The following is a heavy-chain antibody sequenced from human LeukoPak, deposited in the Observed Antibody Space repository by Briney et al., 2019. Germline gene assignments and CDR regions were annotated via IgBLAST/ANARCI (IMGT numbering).Heavy chain of an antibody. CDR3: ARRVSYYDFWSGPPSDTFDI. CDR2: MSASGGST. D-gene: IGHD3-3*01. V-gene: IGHV3-23*01. Sequence: AGGSLRLSCAASGFIFGSYAMNWVRQVPGKGLEWVSSMSASGGSTYYVDSVKGRFTISRDNAKNSLYLQMNSLRAEDTAVYYCARRVSYYDFWSGPPSDTFDIWGQGTMVTVSS. CDR1: GFIFGSYA. J-gene: IGHJ3*02.